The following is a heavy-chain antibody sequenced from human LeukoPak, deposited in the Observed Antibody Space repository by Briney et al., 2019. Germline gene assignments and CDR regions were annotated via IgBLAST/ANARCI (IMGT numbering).Heavy chain of an antibody. CDR1: GGSISSSSYY. CDR2: IYYSGST. V-gene: IGHV4-39*01. CDR3: ARQLGRYSYGLYLYYSDY. Sequence: SETLSLTCTVSGGSISSSSYYWGWIRQPPGKGLEWIGSIYYSGSTYYNPSLKSRVTISVDTSKNQFSLKLSSVTAADTAVYYCARQLGRYSYGLYLYYSDYWGQGTLVTVSS. D-gene: IGHD5-18*01. J-gene: IGHJ4*02.